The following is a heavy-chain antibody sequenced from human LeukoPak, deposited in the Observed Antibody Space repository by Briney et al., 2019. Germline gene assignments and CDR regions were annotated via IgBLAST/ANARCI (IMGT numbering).Heavy chain of an antibody. V-gene: IGHV4-59*01. CDR2: IYYSGST. CDR1: GGSISSYY. Sequence: SETLSLTCTVSGGSISSYYWGWIRQPPGKGLEWIGYIYYSGSTYYNPSLKSRVTISVDTSKNQFSLKLSSVTAADTAVYYCARVGGYSSSRYIPVWGKGTTVTISS. CDR3: ARVGGYSSSRYIPV. J-gene: IGHJ6*04. D-gene: IGHD6-13*01.